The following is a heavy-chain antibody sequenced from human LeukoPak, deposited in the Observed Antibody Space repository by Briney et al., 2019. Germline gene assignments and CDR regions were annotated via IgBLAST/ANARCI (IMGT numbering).Heavy chain of an antibody. CDR1: GYTFTSYG. V-gene: IGHV1-18*01. J-gene: IGHJ1*01. Sequence: ASVKVSCKASGYTFTSYGISWVRQAPGQGLEWMGWISAYNGNTNYAQKLQGRVTMTTDTSTSTAYMELRSLRSDDKAVYYCARDQALYDSSGYYEPFLPLTNLEYFQHWGQGTLVTVSS. D-gene: IGHD3-22*01. CDR2: ISAYNGNT. CDR3: ARDQALYDSSGYYEPFLPLTNLEYFQH.